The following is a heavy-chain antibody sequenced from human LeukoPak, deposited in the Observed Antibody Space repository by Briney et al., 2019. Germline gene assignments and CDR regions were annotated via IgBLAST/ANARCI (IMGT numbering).Heavy chain of an antibody. CDR2: MNPNSGNT. V-gene: IGHV1-8*01. J-gene: IGHJ5*02. CDR3: ARTLVVPAANRYNWFDP. Sequence: GASVKVSCKASGYTFTSYDINWVRQATGQGLEWMGWMNPNSGNTGYAQKFQGRVTMTRNTSISTAYMELSSLRSEDTAVYYCARTLVVPAANRYNWFDPWGQGTLVTVSS. CDR1: GYTFTSYD. D-gene: IGHD2-2*01.